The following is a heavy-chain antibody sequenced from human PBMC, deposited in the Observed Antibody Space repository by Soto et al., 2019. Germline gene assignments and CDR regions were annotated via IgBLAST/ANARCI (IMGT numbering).Heavy chain of an antibody. J-gene: IGHJ4*02. CDR3: AKYFDD. CDR1: GFTFSSYA. Sequence: EVPLVESGGGLVQPGGSLRLSCSGSGFTFSSYALHWVRQAPGKALEYVSTITSNGESTYYADSVKGRFTISRDTSKNTLYLQMSSLRPEDTAVYYCAKYFDDWGQGTLVTVSS. V-gene: IGHV3-64D*06. CDR2: ITSNGEST.